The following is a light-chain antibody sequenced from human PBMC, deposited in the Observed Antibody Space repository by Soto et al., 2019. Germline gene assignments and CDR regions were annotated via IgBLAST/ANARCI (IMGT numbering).Light chain of an antibody. J-gene: IGLJ1*01. V-gene: IGLV2-8*01. CDR2: EVT. CDR1: SSDVGGYKY. CDR3: SSYAGINNSFYV. Sequence: QSALTQPPSASGSPGQSVTISCTGTSSDVGGYKYVSWYQQHPGKAPKLMIYEVTKRASGVPDRFSGSKSGNTASLTVSGLQPEDEADYYCSSYAGINNSFYVFGTGTKVTVL.